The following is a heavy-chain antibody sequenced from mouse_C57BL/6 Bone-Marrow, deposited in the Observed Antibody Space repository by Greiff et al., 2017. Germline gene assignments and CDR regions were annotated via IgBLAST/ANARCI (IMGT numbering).Heavy chain of an antibody. D-gene: IGHD1-3*01. CDR1: GFTFSDFY. J-gene: IGHJ1*03. Sequence: EVMLVESGGGLVQSGRSLRLSCATSGFTFSDFYMEWVRQAPGKGLEWIAASRNKANDYTTEYSASVKGRFIVSRDTSQSILYLQMKALRADDTAIYYCARAELNWYFFVWGTGTTVTVSS. CDR2: SRNKANDYTT. V-gene: IGHV7-1*01. CDR3: ARAELNWYFFV.